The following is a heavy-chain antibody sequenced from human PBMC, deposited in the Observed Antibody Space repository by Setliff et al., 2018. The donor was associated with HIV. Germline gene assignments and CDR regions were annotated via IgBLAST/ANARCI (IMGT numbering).Heavy chain of an antibody. D-gene: IGHD2-15*01. Sequence: PSETLSLTCAVYGGSFSGYHWNWIRQPPGKGLEWIGEINHSGRTNYNPSLKSRVTISVYTSKNQFSLKLRSVTAADTAMYYCARVSITYWYSIPTFYYYYMDVWGKGTKVTVSS. CDR1: GGSFSGYH. V-gene: IGHV4-34*01. CDR2: INHSGRT. CDR3: ARVSITYWYSIPTFYYYYMDV. J-gene: IGHJ6*03.